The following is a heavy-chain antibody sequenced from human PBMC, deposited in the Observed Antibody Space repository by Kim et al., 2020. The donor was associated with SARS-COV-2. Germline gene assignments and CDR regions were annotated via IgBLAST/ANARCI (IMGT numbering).Heavy chain of an antibody. CDR2: FDPEDGET. CDR3: ATTTPMVRGENWFDP. J-gene: IGHJ5*02. D-gene: IGHD3-10*01. CDR1: GYTLTELS. Sequence: ASVKVSCKVSGYTLTELSMHWVRQAPGKGLEWMGGFDPEDGETIYAQKFQGRVTMTEDTSTDTAYMELSSLRSEDTAVYYCATTTPMVRGENWFDPWGQGTLVTVSS. V-gene: IGHV1-24*01.